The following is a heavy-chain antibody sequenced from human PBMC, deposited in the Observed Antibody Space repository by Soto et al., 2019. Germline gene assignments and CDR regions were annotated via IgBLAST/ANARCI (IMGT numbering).Heavy chain of an antibody. CDR3: GRDFDS. CDR1: GGSISPYA. V-gene: IGHV4-59*01. Sequence: SETLSLTCFVSGGSISPYAWSWFRQPPGKGLEWIGNIYSSGTTNYNPSLKSRVTTSVDTSRNQFSLTLISVTAADTAVYYCGRDFDSWGQGTLVTVSS. CDR2: IYSSGTT. J-gene: IGHJ5*01.